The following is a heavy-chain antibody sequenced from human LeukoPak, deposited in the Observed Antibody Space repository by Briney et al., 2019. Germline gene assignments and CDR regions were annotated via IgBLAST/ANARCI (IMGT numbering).Heavy chain of an antibody. Sequence: PSETLSLTCAVYDWSFNDYYWNWISQPPGKGLEWIGEINARGDTNYNPSLKSRVTISVDTSKKQFSLRLTSMIAADTALYYCARGQVPAARGYNWFDPWGQGTLVTVSS. J-gene: IGHJ5*02. V-gene: IGHV4-34*01. D-gene: IGHD2-2*01. CDR2: INARGDT. CDR3: ARGQVPAARGYNWFDP. CDR1: DWSFNDYY.